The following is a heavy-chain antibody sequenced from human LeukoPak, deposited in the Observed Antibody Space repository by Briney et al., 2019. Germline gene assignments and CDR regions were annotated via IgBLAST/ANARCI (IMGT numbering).Heavy chain of an antibody. V-gene: IGHV5-51*01. D-gene: IGHD3-10*01. CDR1: GYRFTSYW. CDR2: IYPDDSDT. Sequence: GESLKISCQGSGYRFTSYWIGWVRQKPGKGLEWLGMIYPDDSDTRYSPSFLGQVTISADTSINTAYLQWSSLMASDTAIYYCARQGGERNWFGPWGQGTLVTVSS. J-gene: IGHJ5*02. CDR3: ARQGGERNWFGP.